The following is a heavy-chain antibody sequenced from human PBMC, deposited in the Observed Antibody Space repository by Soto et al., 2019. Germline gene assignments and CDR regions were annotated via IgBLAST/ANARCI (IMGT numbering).Heavy chain of an antibody. Sequence: QLQLQESGPGLVKPSETLSLTCTVSGGSISSSSYYWGWIRQPPGKGLEWIGSIYYSGSTYYNPSLKRRVTISVDTSKNQFSLKLSSVTAADTAVYYCARTRGGQVYQLPKSPPDVWGKGTTVTVSS. V-gene: IGHV4-39*01. CDR1: GGSISSSSYY. CDR2: IYYSGST. CDR3: ARTRGGQVYQLPKSPPDV. J-gene: IGHJ6*04. D-gene: IGHD2-2*01.